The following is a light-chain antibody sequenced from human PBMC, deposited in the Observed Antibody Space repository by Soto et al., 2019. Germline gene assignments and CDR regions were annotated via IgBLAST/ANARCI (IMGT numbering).Light chain of an antibody. CDR3: QHYHSIPWT. CDR1: QSVSSN. Sequence: EIVMTQSPATLSVSPGERATLSCRTSQSVSSNLAWYQQKPGQAPRLLIYGASTRATGIPARFSGSGSGTEFTLTISSLQAEDVAEYYCQHYHSIPWTFGQGTRVEIK. V-gene: IGKV3-15*01. CDR2: GAS. J-gene: IGKJ1*01.